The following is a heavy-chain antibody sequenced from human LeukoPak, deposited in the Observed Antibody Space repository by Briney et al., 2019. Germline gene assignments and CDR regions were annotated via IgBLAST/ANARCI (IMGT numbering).Heavy chain of an antibody. V-gene: IGHV3-30*02. CDR3: ARDSYRGNYYDSSGSSLLWVNAFDI. Sequence: PGGSLRLSCAASGFSFNKYGMHWVRQAPGKGLEWVAFIRYDGSNKYYADSVKGRFTISRDNSKNTVYVQMNSLRAEDTAVYYCARDSYRGNYYDSSGSSLLWVNAFDIWGQGTMVTVSS. CDR1: GFSFNKYG. J-gene: IGHJ3*02. CDR2: IRYDGSNK. D-gene: IGHD3-22*01.